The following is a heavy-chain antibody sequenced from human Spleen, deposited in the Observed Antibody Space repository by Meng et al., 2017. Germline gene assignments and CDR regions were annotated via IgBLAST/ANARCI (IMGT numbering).Heavy chain of an antibody. D-gene: IGHD6-13*01. CDR3: ARSIAARHYYYGLDV. V-gene: IGHV7-4-1*02. CDR1: GYTFSTYA. Sequence: ASVKVSCKASGYTFSTYAMNWVRQAPGQGLEWMGWINNNTGNPTYAQGFTGRFVFTLDTSVSTAYLQISSLRPEDTAIYYCARSIAARHYYYGLDVWGQGTTVTVSS. CDR2: INNNTGNP. J-gene: IGHJ6*02.